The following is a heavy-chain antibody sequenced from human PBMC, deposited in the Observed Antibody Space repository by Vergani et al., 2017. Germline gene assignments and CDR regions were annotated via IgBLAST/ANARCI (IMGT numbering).Heavy chain of an antibody. CDR1: GFTLSSYS. Sequence: EVQLVESGGGLVQPGGSLRLSCAASGFTLSSYSMNWVRQAPGKGLEWVSYISSSSSTIYYADSVKGRFTISRDNAKNSLYLQMNSLRDEDTAVYYCARDLGLLWFGESDYWGQGTLVTVSS. J-gene: IGHJ4*02. D-gene: IGHD3-10*01. CDR2: ISSSSSTI. CDR3: ARDLGLLWFGESDY. V-gene: IGHV3-48*02.